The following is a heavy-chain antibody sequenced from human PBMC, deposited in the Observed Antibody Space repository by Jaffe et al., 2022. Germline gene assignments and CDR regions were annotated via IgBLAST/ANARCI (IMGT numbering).Heavy chain of an antibody. J-gene: IGHJ4*02. Sequence: EVQLVESGGGLVQPGGSLRLSCAASGFTFSSYAMSWVRQAPGKGLEWVSAISGSGGSTYYADSVKGRFTISRDNSKNTLYLQMSRLRAEDTAVYYCAKYLYGHRLFTSWYYFDYWGQGTLVTVSS. CDR3: AKYLYGHRLFTSWYYFDY. CDR1: GFTFSSYA. D-gene: IGHD2-2*01. CDR2: ISGSGGST. V-gene: IGHV3-23*04.